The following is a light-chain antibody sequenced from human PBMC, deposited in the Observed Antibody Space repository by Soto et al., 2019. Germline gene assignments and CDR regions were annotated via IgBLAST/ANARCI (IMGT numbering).Light chain of an antibody. Sequence: DIQMTQSPSSLSASVGDIVTITCRASQSISSYLNWYQQKPGKAPKLLIYAASSLQSGVPSRFSGSGSGTDFTLTISSLQPEDFATYYCQQSYSTRLTFGQGTRLEIK. CDR1: QSISSY. CDR2: AAS. CDR3: QQSYSTRLT. J-gene: IGKJ5*01. V-gene: IGKV1-39*01.